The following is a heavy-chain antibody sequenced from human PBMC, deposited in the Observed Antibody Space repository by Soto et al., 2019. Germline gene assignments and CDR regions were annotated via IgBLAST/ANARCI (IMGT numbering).Heavy chain of an antibody. CDR1: CYTFTSYG. Sequence: SVKVSFKASCYTFTSYGISWVRQAPGQGLEWMGWISAYNGNTNYAQKLQGRVTMTTDTPTSTAYMELRSLRSDDTAVYYCARDLTYYDFWSGYTPLGYWGQGTLVTVSS. CDR3: ARDLTYYDFWSGYTPLGY. J-gene: IGHJ4*02. D-gene: IGHD3-3*01. CDR2: ISAYNGNT. V-gene: IGHV1-18*04.